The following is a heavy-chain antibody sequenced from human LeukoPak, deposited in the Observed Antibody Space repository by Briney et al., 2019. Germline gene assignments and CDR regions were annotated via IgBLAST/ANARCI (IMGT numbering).Heavy chain of an antibody. Sequence: GRSLRLSCAASGFSFSDYYMSWIRQAPGKGLEGVADITSSGDDIYYADSVKGRFTISRDNATNALFLQMNSLRVEDTATYYCASDIVATSGDFWGQGTLVSVSS. CDR3: ASDIVATSGDF. CDR2: ITSSGDDI. CDR1: GFSFSDYY. V-gene: IGHV3-11*01. J-gene: IGHJ4*02. D-gene: IGHD5-12*01.